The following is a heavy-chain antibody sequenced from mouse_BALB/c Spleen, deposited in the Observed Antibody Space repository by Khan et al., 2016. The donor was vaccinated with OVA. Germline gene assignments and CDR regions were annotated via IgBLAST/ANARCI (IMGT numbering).Heavy chain of an antibody. CDR3: GRWGYGGNY. Sequence: EVQLQESGPGLVKPSQSLSLTCTVTGYSITSDYAWNWIRQFPGNKLEWMGYISYSGSTSYNPSLKSRISITRDTSKNQFFLQLNSVTTEDTATYYCGRWGYGGNYWGQGTTLTVSS. CDR1: GYSITSDYA. D-gene: IGHD2-2*01. J-gene: IGHJ2*01. CDR2: ISYSGST. V-gene: IGHV3-2*02.